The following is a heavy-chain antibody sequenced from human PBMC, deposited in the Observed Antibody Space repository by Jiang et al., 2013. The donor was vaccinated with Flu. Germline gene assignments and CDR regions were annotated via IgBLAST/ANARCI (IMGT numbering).Heavy chain of an antibody. CDR1: GGSISSSSYY. CDR3: AREYYCSSTSCYVWYYYYGMDV. Sequence: TCTVSGGSISSSSYYWGWIRQPPGKGLEWIGSIYYSGSTYYNPSLKSRVTISVDTSKNQFSLKLSSVTAADTAVYYCAREYYCSSTSCYVWYYYYGMDVWGQGTTVTVSS. CDR2: IYYSGST. J-gene: IGHJ6*02. V-gene: IGHV4-39*07. D-gene: IGHD2-2*01.